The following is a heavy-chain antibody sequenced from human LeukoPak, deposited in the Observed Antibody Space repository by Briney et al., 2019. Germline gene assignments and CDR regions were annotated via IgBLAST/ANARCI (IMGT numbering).Heavy chain of an antibody. J-gene: IGHJ4*02. V-gene: IGHV3-23*01. CDR2: MSGRGVST. CDR3: ANDCNGGNCYIDY. D-gene: IGHD2-15*01. CDR1: GFTFTNYA. Sequence: GGSLRLSCAASGFTFTNYAMSWVRQAPGKGLEWVSGMSGRGVSTYYADSVKGRFTISSDNSKNTLYLQMNSLRAEDTAIYYCANDCNGGNCYIDYWGQGTLVTVAS.